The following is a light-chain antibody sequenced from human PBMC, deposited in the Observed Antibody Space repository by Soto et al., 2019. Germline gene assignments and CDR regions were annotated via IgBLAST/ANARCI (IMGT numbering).Light chain of an antibody. CDR3: QQRSSWLT. V-gene: IGKV3-11*01. J-gene: IGKJ4*01. CDR2: DAS. Sequence: EIVLTQSPGTLSLSPGERATLSFRASQSVSNNYLAWYQHKPAQAPRLLIYDASKRATGIPARFNGSGSGTDFTLTISTLEPEDFAVYYCQQRSSWLTFGGGTKVDIK. CDR1: QSVSNNY.